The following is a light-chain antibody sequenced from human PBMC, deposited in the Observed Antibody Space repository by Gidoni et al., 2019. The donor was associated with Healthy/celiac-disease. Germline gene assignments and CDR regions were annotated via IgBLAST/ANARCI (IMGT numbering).Light chain of an antibody. Sequence: DIQMTQSPSSLSASVGDRVTITCRASQSISSYLNWYQQKPGKVPNLLIYAAFSLQSGVPSRFSGSGSGTDFTLTISSLQPEDFATYYCQQSYSSLWTFGQGTKVEIK. J-gene: IGKJ1*01. V-gene: IGKV1-39*01. CDR3: QQSYSSLWT. CDR1: QSISSY. CDR2: AAF.